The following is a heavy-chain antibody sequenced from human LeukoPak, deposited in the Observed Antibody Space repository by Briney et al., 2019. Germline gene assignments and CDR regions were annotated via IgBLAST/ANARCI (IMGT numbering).Heavy chain of an antibody. D-gene: IGHD3-9*01. V-gene: IGHV1-18*01. CDR2: ISAYNGNT. CDR1: GGTFSSYA. CDR3: ARGVGGNARWRNFDWSKKIPMRDYFDY. J-gene: IGHJ4*02. Sequence: ASVKVSCKASGGTFSSYAISWVRQAPGQGLEWMGWISAYNGNTNYAQKLQGRVTMTTDTSTSTAYMELRSLRSDDTAVYYCARGVGGNARWRNFDWSKKIPMRDYFDYWGQGTLVTVSS.